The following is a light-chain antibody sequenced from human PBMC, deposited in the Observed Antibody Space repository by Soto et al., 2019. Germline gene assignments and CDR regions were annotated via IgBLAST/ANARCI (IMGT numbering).Light chain of an antibody. CDR1: QDISNY. Sequence: DIQMTQSPSSLSASVGDTVTITCRASQDISNYLNWYQQKAGMAPKLLISAASHLQSGVPSRFSAGGSGTDFTFTINSLQAEVIGTYYCQQYDDSPPWTFGEGTKVDIK. CDR3: QQYDDSPPWT. CDR2: AAS. J-gene: IGKJ1*01. V-gene: IGKV1-33*01.